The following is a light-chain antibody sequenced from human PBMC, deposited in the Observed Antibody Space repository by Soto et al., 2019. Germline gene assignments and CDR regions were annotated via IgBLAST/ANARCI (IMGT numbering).Light chain of an antibody. CDR1: QGISNY. V-gene: IGKV1-27*01. J-gene: IGKJ1*01. CDR2: AAS. CDR3: QKYNNAPRT. Sequence: DIQMTQSPSSLSASVGDTVTITCRASQGISNYLAWYQQKPGQVPNLLIYAASTLQSGVPSRFSGSCSGTDYTLTISSLRPEDVATYYCQKYNNAPRTFGQGTKVES.